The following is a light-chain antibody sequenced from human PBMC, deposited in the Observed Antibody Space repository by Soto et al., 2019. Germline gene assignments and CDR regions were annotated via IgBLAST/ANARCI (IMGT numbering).Light chain of an antibody. V-gene: IGLV2-14*01. J-gene: IGLJ2*01. CDR3: SSYTSSRTLV. CDR1: SSDVGGYNY. Sequence: QSVLTQPASVSGSPGQSITISCTGTSSDVGGYNYVSWYQQHPGKAPKLMIYEVSNRPSGVSNHFSGSKSGNTASLTISGLQAEDEADYYCSSYTSSRTLVFGGGTKLTVL. CDR2: EVS.